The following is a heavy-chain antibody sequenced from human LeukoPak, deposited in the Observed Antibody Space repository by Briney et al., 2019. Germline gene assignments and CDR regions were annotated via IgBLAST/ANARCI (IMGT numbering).Heavy chain of an antibody. D-gene: IGHD3-16*01. V-gene: IGHV3-23*01. CDR2: ISGSGGST. CDR1: GFTFSSYA. J-gene: IGHJ4*02. CDR3: AKAPPMITFGGVIDYFDY. Sequence: PGGSLRLSCAASGFTFSSYATSWVRQAPGKGLEWVSAISGSGGSTYYADSVKGRFTISRDNSKNTLYLQMNSLRAEDTAVYYCAKAPPMITFGGVIDYFDYWGQGTLVTVSS.